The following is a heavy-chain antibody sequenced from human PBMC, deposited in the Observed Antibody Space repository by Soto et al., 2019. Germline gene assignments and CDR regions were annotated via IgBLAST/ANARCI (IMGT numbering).Heavy chain of an antibody. V-gene: IGHV3-30-3*01. J-gene: IGHJ6*02. Sequence: QVQVVESGGGVVQPGRSLRLSCAASGFTFSSYAMHWVRQAPGKGLEWVAVISYDGSNKYCADSVKGRFTISRDNSKNTLYLQMNSLRAEDTAVYYCAREAPDYNLSPGMDVWGQGTTVTVSS. CDR1: GFTFSSYA. CDR2: ISYDGSNK. CDR3: AREAPDYNLSPGMDV. D-gene: IGHD4-4*01.